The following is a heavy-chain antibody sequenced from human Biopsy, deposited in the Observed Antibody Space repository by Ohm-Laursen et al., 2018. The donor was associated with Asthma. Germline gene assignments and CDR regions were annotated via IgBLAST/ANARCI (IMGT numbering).Heavy chain of an antibody. V-gene: IGHV1-18*01. CDR1: GYTFNSAG. J-gene: IGHJ6*02. D-gene: IGHD3-10*01. Sequence: GASVKVSCKTSGYTFNSAGITWVRQAPGQGPEWIGWISVYNGNTKVAQKLQDRVTMITDTSTSTAYMELRSLRSDDTAVYFCARAVDYSHYYGIDVWGQGTTVTVS. CDR2: ISVYNGNT. CDR3: ARAVDYSHYYGIDV.